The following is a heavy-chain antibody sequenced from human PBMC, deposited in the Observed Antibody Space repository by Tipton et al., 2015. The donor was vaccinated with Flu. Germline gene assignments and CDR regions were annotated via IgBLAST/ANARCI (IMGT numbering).Heavy chain of an antibody. CDR2: VKQDGGEK. J-gene: IGHJ4*02. Sequence: SLRLSCEASGFTFESYWMSWVRQTPGKGLKWVANVKQDGGEKHYVDSVKGRFTISRDNARNSLYLQMNSLRADDTAVYYCARGGLAPGNYWGQGTLVTVSS. V-gene: IGHV3-7*01. CDR3: ARGGLAPGNY. CDR1: GFTFESYW. D-gene: IGHD3-3*02.